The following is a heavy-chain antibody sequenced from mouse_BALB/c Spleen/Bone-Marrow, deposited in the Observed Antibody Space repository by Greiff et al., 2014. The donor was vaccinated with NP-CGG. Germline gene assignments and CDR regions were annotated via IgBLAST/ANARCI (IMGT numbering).Heavy chain of an antibody. J-gene: IGHJ4*01. CDR3: ARQYGNLGVMDY. D-gene: IGHD2-1*01. Sequence: VQLKESGGDLVKPGGSLKLSCAASGFTFSRYGMSWVRQTPDKRLEWVANISSGGSYTYYPDSVKGRFTISRDNAKSTLYLHMSSLKSEDTAMYYCARQYGNLGVMDYWGQGTSVTVSS. V-gene: IGHV5-6*01. CDR1: GFTFSRYG. CDR2: ISSGGSYT.